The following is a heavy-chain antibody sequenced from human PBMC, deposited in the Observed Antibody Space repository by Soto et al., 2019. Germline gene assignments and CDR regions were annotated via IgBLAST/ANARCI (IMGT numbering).Heavy chain of an antibody. Sequence: SQTLSLTCAISGDSVSSNSAAWNWIRQSPSRGLEWLGRTYYRSRWYNDYAVSVKSRITVNPDTSKNQFSLHLNSVTPEDTAVGYCAGTTSLQWYYMDVWDKETTVTVSS. CDR2: TYYRSRWYN. CDR1: GDSVSSNSAA. J-gene: IGHJ6*03. V-gene: IGHV6-1*01. CDR3: AGTTSLQWYYMDV. D-gene: IGHD1-7*01.